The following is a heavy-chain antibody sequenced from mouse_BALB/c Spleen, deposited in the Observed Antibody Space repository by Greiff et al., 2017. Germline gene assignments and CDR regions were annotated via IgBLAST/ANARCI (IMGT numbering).Heavy chain of an antibody. CDR3: ARGGDLAWFAY. J-gene: IGHJ3*01. V-gene: IGHV5-9-4*01. Sequence: EVMLVESGGGLVKPGGSLKLSCAASGFTFSSYAMSWVRQSPEKRLEWVAEISSGGSYTYYPDTVTGRFTISRDNAKNTLYLEMSSLRSEDTAMYYCARGGDLAWFAYWGQGTLVTVSA. CDR2: ISSGGSYT. CDR1: GFTFSSYA.